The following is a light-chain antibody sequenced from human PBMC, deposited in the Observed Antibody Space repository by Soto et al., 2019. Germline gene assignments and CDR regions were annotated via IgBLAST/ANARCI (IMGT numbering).Light chain of an antibody. Sequence: SALTQPPSASGSLGHSVTISCTGTSSDVGDYDFVSWYQQHPGKAPKLMIFEVNKRPSGVSNRFSGSKSGNTASLTISGLKVEDEADYYCCSSGGSPTYVFGTGTKVTVL. CDR3: CSSGGSPTYV. CDR1: SSDVGDYDF. V-gene: IGLV2-23*02. J-gene: IGLJ1*01. CDR2: EVN.